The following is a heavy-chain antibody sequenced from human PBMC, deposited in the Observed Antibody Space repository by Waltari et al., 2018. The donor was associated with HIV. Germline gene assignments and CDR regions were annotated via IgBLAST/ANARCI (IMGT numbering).Heavy chain of an antibody. CDR1: GFIFSIFD. D-gene: IGHD3-22*01. CDR3: ARDSHYYDSTPFDY. CDR2: IGYDGTKK. Sequence: QVQLVESGGGVVQPGRSLRLSCAASGFIFSIFDIHWVRQAPGKGLEWVAVIGYDGTKKDFADSVKGRFTISRDNSKNTLYLQMNSLRAEDTAVYYCARDSHYYDSTPFDYWGQGTLVAVSS. V-gene: IGHV3-33*01. J-gene: IGHJ4*02.